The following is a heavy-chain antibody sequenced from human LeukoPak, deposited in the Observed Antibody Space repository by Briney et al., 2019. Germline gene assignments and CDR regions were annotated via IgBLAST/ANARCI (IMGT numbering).Heavy chain of an antibody. Sequence: PGGSLRLSCAASGFTFSSYSMNWVRQAPGKGLEWVSSISSLSNYIYYEDSVKGRFTISRDYAKNSLYLQMNSLRAEDTAVYYCARDRRAVADQLFDYWGQGTLVTVSS. CDR2: ISSLSNYI. V-gene: IGHV3-21*01. J-gene: IGHJ4*02. D-gene: IGHD6-19*01. CDR3: ARDRRAVADQLFDY. CDR1: GFTFSSYS.